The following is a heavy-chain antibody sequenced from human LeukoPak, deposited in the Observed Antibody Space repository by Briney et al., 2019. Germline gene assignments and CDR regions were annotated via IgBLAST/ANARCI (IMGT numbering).Heavy chain of an antibody. V-gene: IGHV3-21*01. CDR2: ITSSSSYM. D-gene: IGHD6-25*01. Sequence: PGGSLRLSCAASGFTFSDYSMNWVRQAPGKGLEWVSSITSSSSYMYYADSVKGRFTISRDNAKNSLYLQMNSLRAEDTAVYYCARDGASGSAGYWGQGTLVTVSS. J-gene: IGHJ4*02. CDR1: GFTFSDYS. CDR3: ARDGASGSAGY.